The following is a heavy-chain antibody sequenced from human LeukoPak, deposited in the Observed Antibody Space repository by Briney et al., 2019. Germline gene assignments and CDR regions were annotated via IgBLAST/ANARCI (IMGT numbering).Heavy chain of an antibody. V-gene: IGHV3-66*01. CDR2: IYSGGGST. J-gene: IGHJ4*02. Sequence: GGSLRLSCAASGFTVSTNYLSWVRQVPGKGLEWVSVIYSGGGSTYYADSVKGRFIISRDNANNTLYLQMNSLRVKDTAVYYCATGYSPGYFWGQGTLVTVSS. D-gene: IGHD5-18*01. CDR1: GFTVSTNY. CDR3: ATGYSPGYF.